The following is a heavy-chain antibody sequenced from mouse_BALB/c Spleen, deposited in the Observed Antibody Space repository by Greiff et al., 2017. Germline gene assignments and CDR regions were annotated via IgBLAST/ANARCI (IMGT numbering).Heavy chain of an antibody. CDR1: GFTFSDYY. CDR2: ISDGGSYT. D-gene: IGHD2-3*01. Sequence: DVMLVESGGGLVKPGGSLKLSCAASGFTFSDYYMYWVRQTPEKRLEWVATISDGGSYTYYPDSVKGRFTISRDNAKNNLYLQMSSLKSEDTAMYYCARDHDGYYVGYFDVWGAGTTVTVSS. J-gene: IGHJ1*01. V-gene: IGHV5-4*02. CDR3: ARDHDGYYVGYFDV.